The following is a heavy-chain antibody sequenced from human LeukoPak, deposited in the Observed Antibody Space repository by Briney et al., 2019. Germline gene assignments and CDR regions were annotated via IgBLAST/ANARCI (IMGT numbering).Heavy chain of an antibody. CDR1: GFTFSSYG. Sequence: GGSLRLSCAASGFTFSSYGMHWVRQAPGKGLEWVAVISYDGSNKYYVDSVKGRFTISRDNSENTLYLQMNSLRAEDTAVYYCARRGSCSVGTCYYFDYWGQGNLVTVSS. V-gene: IGHV3-30*03. J-gene: IGHJ4*02. CDR2: ISYDGSNK. CDR3: ARRGSCSVGTCYYFDY. D-gene: IGHD2-15*01.